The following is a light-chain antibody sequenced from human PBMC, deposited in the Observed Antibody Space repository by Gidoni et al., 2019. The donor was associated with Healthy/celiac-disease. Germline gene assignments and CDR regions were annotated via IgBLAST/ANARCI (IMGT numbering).Light chain of an antibody. Sequence: DIQLIQSPSSLSASVGDRVTITCRASQRISSYLHWYQQKPGKAPTLLIYAASSLQSGVPSRFRGSGSGTDFTLTISSLQPEDFATYYCQQSYSTLPLTFGGGTKVEIK. V-gene: IGKV1-39*01. J-gene: IGKJ4*01. CDR3: QQSYSTLPLT. CDR2: AAS. CDR1: QRISSY.